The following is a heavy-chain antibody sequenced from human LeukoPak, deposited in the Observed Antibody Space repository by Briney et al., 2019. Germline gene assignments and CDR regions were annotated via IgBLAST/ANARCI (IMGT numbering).Heavy chain of an antibody. CDR1: GGTFSSYA. CDR2: IIPILGIA. D-gene: IGHD5-12*01. J-gene: IGHJ3*02. Sequence: ASVKVSCKASGGTFSSYAISWVRQAPGQGLEWMGRIIPILGIANYAQKFQGRVTITADKSTSTAYMELSSLRSEDTAVYYCARDRSGYVLPPDAFDIWGQGTMVTVSS. V-gene: IGHV1-69*04. CDR3: ARDRSGYVLPPDAFDI.